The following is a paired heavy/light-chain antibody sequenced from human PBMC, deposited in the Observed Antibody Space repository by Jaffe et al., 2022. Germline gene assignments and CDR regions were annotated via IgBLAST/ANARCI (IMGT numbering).Heavy chain of an antibody. V-gene: IGHV1-46*01. J-gene: IGHJ5*02. CDR2: IIPRDGST. CDR3: AREILLRRGFDP. Sequence: QVHLVQSGAGVKKPGASLKLSCQASGYPFTTYFMHWVRQAPGQGLEWMGIIIPRDGSTTYAQKFQGRVNMTRDTSTSTVYMELSSLTSEDTAVYYCAREILLRRGFDPWGQGTLVTVSS. CDR1: GYPFTTYF. D-gene: IGHD2-15*01.
Light chain of an antibody. CDR3: QQFAGSVWT. CDR1: QSVSSNY. Sequence: EIVLTQSPGTLSLSPGERATLSCRASQSVSSNYLAWYQQRPGQTPRLLIYSASSRATGIPDRFSGSGSGTDFTLTISRLEPEDFAVYYCQQFAGSVWTFGQGTKVEI. V-gene: IGKV3-20*01. CDR2: SAS. J-gene: IGKJ1*01.